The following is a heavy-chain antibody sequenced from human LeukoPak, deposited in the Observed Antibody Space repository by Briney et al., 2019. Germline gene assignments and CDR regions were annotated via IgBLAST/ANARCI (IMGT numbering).Heavy chain of an antibody. V-gene: IGHV5-51*01. Sequence: GESLKISCQGSGYRFTNYWIGWVRQMPGKGLEWMGIMYPGDSDTGYSPSFQGQVTISADKSIGTAYLQWSSLKAPDTAMYYCAIGGDSSTSCYRCFNYWGQGTLVTVSS. J-gene: IGHJ4*02. D-gene: IGHD2-2*02. CDR2: MYPGDSDT. CDR1: GYRFTNYW. CDR3: AIGGDSSTSCYRCFNY.